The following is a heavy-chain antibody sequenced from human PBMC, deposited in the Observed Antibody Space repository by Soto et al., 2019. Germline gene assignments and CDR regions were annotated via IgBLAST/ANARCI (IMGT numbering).Heavy chain of an antibody. V-gene: IGHV3-30-3*01. Sequence: GGSLRLSCAASGFTFSSNAMHWVRQAPGKGLEWVAVISYDGSNKYYADSVKGRFTISRDNSKNTLYLQMNSLRAEDTAVYYCARDIDRYSYGYGTDFDYWGQGTLVTVSS. CDR1: GFTFSSNA. CDR2: ISYDGSNK. J-gene: IGHJ4*02. D-gene: IGHD5-18*01. CDR3: ARDIDRYSYGYGTDFDY.